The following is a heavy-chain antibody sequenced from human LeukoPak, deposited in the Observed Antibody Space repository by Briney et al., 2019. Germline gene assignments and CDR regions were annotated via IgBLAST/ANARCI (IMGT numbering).Heavy chain of an antibody. J-gene: IGHJ4*02. CDR3: ARQTQLVLNY. CDR1: GYNFTTYW. CDR2: IYPGDSDT. V-gene: IGHV5-51*01. Sequence: GESLKISCKGSGYNFTTYWIGWVRQMPGKGLEWMGIIYPGDSDTRYSPPFQGQVTISADKSISTAYLQWSSLKASDTAMYYCARQTQLVLNYWGQGTLVTVSS. D-gene: IGHD6-6*01.